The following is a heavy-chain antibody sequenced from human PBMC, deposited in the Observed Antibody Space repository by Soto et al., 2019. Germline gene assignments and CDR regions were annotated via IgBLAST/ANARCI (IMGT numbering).Heavy chain of an antibody. V-gene: IGHV3-23*01. CDR2: ISGSGGST. D-gene: IGHD3-22*01. J-gene: IGHJ4*02. CDR3: AKDRDYYDSSGYSDY. CDR1: GFTFSSYA. Sequence: GGSLRLSCAASGFTFSSYAMHWVRQAPGKGLEWVAVISGSGGSTYYADSVKGRFTISRDNSKNTLYLQMNSLRAEDTAVYYCAKDRDYYDSSGYSDYWGQGTLVTVSS.